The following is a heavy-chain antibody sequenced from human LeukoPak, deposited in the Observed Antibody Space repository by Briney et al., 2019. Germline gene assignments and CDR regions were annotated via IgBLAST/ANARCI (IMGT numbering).Heavy chain of an antibody. V-gene: IGHV4-34*01. Sequence: SETLSLTCAVYGGSFSGYYWSWIRQPPGKGLEWIGEINHSGSTNYNPSLKSRVTISVDTSKNQFSLKLSSVTAADTAVYYCARGPRMVRGVIYYYYYYGMDVWGKGTTVTVSS. CDR3: ARGPRMVRGVIYYYYYYGMDV. CDR2: INHSGST. CDR1: GGSFSGYY. D-gene: IGHD3-10*01. J-gene: IGHJ6*04.